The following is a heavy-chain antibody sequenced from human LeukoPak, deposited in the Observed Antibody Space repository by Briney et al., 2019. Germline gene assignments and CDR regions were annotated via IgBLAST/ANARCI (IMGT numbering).Heavy chain of an antibody. D-gene: IGHD2-8*01. V-gene: IGHV1-2*06. CDR3: ARSARHCNNGVCFTDYYIDL. CDR1: GYTFTDSY. J-gene: IGHJ6*03. CDR2: INPNSGDP. Sequence: ASVKVSCKTSGYTFTDSYIHWVRQAPGQGLEWMGRINPNSGDPNYPQKFQGRVTMTRDTSISTAYMEMSNLTSDDTAVYYCARSARHCNNGVCFTDYYIDLWGKGTTVTISS.